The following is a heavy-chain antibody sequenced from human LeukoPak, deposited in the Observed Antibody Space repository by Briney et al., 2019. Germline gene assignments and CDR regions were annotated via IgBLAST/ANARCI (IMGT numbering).Heavy chain of an antibody. Sequence: PGGSLRLSCAASGFTFSSYWMHWVRQAPGKGLEWVAVISYDGSNKYYADSVKGRFTISRDNSKNTLYLQMNSLRAEDTAVYYCAKAPVLHSSGWYYFDYWGQGTLVTVSS. J-gene: IGHJ4*02. CDR1: GFTFSSYW. CDR2: ISYDGSNK. V-gene: IGHV3-30*18. D-gene: IGHD6-19*01. CDR3: AKAPVLHSSGWYYFDY.